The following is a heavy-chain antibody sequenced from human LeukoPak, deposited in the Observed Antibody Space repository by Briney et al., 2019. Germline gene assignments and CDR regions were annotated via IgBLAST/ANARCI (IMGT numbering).Heavy chain of an antibody. CDR1: GASISSYY. CDR3: ARGSAEVAGTIEY. D-gene: IGHD6-19*01. CDR2: IRYSGST. V-gene: IGHV4-59*01. Sequence: SETLSPTCTVSGASISSYYWSWIRQPPGRGLEWIGYIRYSGSTNYNPSLKNRVTISVDTSKNQFSLKLTSVTAADTAVYYCARGSAEVAGTIEYWGQGTLVTVSS. J-gene: IGHJ4*02.